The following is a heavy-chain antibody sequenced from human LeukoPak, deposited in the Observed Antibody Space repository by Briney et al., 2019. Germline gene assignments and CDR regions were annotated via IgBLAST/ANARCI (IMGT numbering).Heavy chain of an antibody. CDR1: GFTFSSYS. Sequence: GGSLRLSCAASGFTFSSYSMNWVRQVPGKGLEWVSSISSSSSYIYYADSVKGRFTISRDNAKNSLYLQMNSLRAEGTAVYYCARGGLGSYYFDYWGQGTLVTVSS. CDR3: ARGGLGSYYFDY. D-gene: IGHD3-10*01. V-gene: IGHV3-21*01. J-gene: IGHJ4*02. CDR2: ISSSSSYI.